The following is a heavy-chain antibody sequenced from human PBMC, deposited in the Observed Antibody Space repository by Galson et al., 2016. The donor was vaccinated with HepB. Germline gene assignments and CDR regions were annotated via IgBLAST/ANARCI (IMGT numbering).Heavy chain of an antibody. CDR2: INYSGTT. V-gene: IGHV4-39*01. J-gene: IGHJ6*03. CDR3: ARHGGYRYENYYMDV. Sequence: LTCTVSGGSISFGSYYWAWIRQPPGKGLEWIGSINYSGTTYYKLSLTSRGTISVDTSKTQFSLKLSSVTAADTAVYYCARHGGYRYENYYMDVWGKGTTVTVSS. D-gene: IGHD5-18*01. CDR1: GGSISFGSYY.